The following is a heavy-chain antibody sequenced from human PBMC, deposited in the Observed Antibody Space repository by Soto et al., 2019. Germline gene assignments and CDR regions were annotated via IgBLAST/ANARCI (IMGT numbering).Heavy chain of an antibody. CDR3: AKGDDSSGYYKYYFDY. CDR1: GFTFSSYA. Sequence: GGSLRLSCAASGFTFSSYAMSWVRQAPGKGLEWVSAISGSGGSTYYADSVKGRFTISRDNSKNTLYLQMNSLRAEDTAVYCCAKGDDSSGYYKYYFDYRGQGTLVTVSS. D-gene: IGHD3-22*01. CDR2: ISGSGGST. V-gene: IGHV3-23*01. J-gene: IGHJ4*02.